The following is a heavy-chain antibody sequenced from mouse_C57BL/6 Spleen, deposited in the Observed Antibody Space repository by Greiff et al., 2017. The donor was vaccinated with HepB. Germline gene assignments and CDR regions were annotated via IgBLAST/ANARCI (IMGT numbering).Heavy chain of an antibody. J-gene: IGHJ2*01. CDR1: GYTFTSYW. Sequence: QVQLKQPGAELVKPGASVKLSCKASGYTFTSYWMHWVKQRPGQGLEWIGMIHPNSGSTNYNEKFKSKATLTVDKSSSTAYMQLSSLTSEDSAVYYCAREEGNYEDYWGQGTTLTVSS. V-gene: IGHV1-64*01. CDR3: AREEGNYEDY. D-gene: IGHD2-1*01. CDR2: IHPNSGST.